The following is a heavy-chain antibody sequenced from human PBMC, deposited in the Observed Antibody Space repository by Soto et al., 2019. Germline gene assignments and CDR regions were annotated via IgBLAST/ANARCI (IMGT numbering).Heavy chain of an antibody. Sequence: EVQLVESGGGLVKPGGSLRLSCAASGFTFSSNIMTWVRQAPGKGLVWVSTMSSGGSYIFYADSVKGRFTVSRDDANNSFYLQMNSLRADDTAVYYCARGATMTNFWGQGTLVTVSS. CDR1: GFTFSSNI. V-gene: IGHV3-21*01. D-gene: IGHD4-17*01. CDR3: ARGATMTNF. J-gene: IGHJ4*02. CDR2: MSSGGSYI.